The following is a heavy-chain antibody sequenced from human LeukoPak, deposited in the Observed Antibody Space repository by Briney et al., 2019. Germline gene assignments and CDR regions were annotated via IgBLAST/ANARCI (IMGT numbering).Heavy chain of an antibody. Sequence: SETLSLTCAVSGGSISSYYWSWIRQPPGKGLEWIGYIYYSGSTYYNPSLKSRTTVSVDTSKNQFSLKLSSVTAADTAVYYCVRGSTLRHYQYWGQGTLVTVSS. V-gene: IGHV4-59*08. CDR2: IYYSGST. CDR3: VRGSTLRHYQY. J-gene: IGHJ4*02. CDR1: GGSISSYY. D-gene: IGHD3-16*01.